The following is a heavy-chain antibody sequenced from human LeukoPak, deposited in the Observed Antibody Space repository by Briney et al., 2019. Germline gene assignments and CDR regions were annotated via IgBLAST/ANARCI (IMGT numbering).Heavy chain of an antibody. V-gene: IGHV4-34*01. D-gene: IGHD6-19*01. J-gene: IGHJ4*02. CDR2: INHSGST. CDR3: ARGHSSMAVAGGGDFDY. CDR1: GGSFSGYY. Sequence: SDTLSLTCAVYGGSFSGYYWSWIRQPPGKGLEWMGEINHSGSTNYNPSLKSRVTISVDTSKNQFSLKLSSVTAADTAVYYCARGHSSMAVAGGGDFDYWGQGTLVTVSS.